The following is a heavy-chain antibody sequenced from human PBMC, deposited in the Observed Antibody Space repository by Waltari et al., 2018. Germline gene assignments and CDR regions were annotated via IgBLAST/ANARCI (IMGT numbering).Heavy chain of an antibody. V-gene: IGHV3-7*01. D-gene: IGHD1-26*01. CDR1: GFTFSSYW. J-gene: IGHJ4*02. Sequence: EVQLVESGGGLVQPGGSLRLSCAASGFTFSSYWMSWVRQAPGKGLEWVANIKQDGSEKYYVDSVKGRFTISRDNAKNSLYLQMNSLRAEDTAVYYCARVLGGTVANFDYWGQGTPVTVSS. CDR3: ARVLGGTVANFDY. CDR2: IKQDGSEK.